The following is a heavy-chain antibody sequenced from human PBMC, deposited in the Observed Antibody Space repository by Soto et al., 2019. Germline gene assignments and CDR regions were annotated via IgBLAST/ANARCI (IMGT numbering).Heavy chain of an antibody. D-gene: IGHD1-1*01. Sequence: SGTLSLTCTVSGAAIIGFYWGFIRKCAGKGLEWIGRIYATGTTDYNPSLKSRVMMSVDTSKKQFSLKLRSVTAADTAVYYCVRDGTKTLRDWFDPWGQGISVTVSS. CDR2: IYATGTT. V-gene: IGHV4-4*07. J-gene: IGHJ5*02. CDR3: VRDGTKTLRDWFDP. CDR1: GAAIIGFY.